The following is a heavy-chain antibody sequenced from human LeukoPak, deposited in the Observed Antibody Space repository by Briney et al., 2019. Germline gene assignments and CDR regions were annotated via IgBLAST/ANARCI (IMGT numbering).Heavy chain of an antibody. CDR3: ARGLVVEAATGWIAFDY. V-gene: IGHV1-69*05. Sequence: SVRVSCKASGGTFSSYAISWVRQAPGQGLEWMGGIIPIFGTANYAQKFQGRVTITTDESTSTAYMELSSLRSEDTAVYYCARGLVVEAATGWIAFDYWGQGTLVTVSS. CDR1: GGTFSSYA. CDR2: IIPIFGTA. D-gene: IGHD2-15*01. J-gene: IGHJ4*02.